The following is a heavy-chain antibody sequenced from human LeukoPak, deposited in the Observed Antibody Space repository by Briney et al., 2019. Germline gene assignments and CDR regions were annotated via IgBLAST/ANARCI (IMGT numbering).Heavy chain of an antibody. CDR1: GGSISSGGYS. J-gene: IGHJ4*02. V-gene: IGHV4-30-2*02. CDR2: IYHSGST. Sequence: SETLSLTCAVSGGSISSGGYSWSWIRQPPGKGLEWIGYIYHSGSTYYNPSLKSRVTISVDTSKNQFSLKLSSVTAADTAVYYCARYMVRGVVRFDYWGQGTLVTVSS. D-gene: IGHD3-10*01. CDR3: ARYMVRGVVRFDY.